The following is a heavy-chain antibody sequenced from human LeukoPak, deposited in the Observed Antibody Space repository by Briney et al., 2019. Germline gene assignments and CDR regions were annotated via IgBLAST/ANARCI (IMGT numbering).Heavy chain of an antibody. V-gene: IGHV3-7*03. CDR3: ASTAKYYYDSSGYLEYFQH. D-gene: IGHD3-22*01. Sequence: PGGSLRLSCAASGFTFRSYWMSWVRQAPGKGLEWVANINQGGSVKYYVDSVKGRFTISRDDAKNSLYVQMNSLRAEDTALYYCASTAKYYYDSSGYLEYFQHWGQGTLVTVSS. J-gene: IGHJ1*01. CDR2: INQGGSVK. CDR1: GFTFRSYW.